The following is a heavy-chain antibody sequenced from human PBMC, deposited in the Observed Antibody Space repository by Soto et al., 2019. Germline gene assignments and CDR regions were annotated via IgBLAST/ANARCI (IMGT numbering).Heavy chain of an antibody. J-gene: IGHJ4*02. Sequence: SETLSLTCTVSGGSISSYYWSWIRQPPGKGLEWIGYIYYSGSTNYNPSLKSRVTISVDTSKNQFSLKLSSVTAADTAVYYCARASSAQTLHFDYWGQGTLVTVSS. V-gene: IGHV4-59*01. CDR1: GGSISSYY. D-gene: IGHD6-6*01. CDR3: ARASSAQTLHFDY. CDR2: IYYSGST.